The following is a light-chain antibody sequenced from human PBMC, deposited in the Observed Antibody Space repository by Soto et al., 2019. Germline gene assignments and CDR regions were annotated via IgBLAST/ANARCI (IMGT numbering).Light chain of an antibody. Sequence: QSALTQPASVSGSPGQSITISCTGTSSDVGFYNYVSWYQQNPGKAPKLMIYEVRNRPSGVSNRFSGSKSGNTASLTISGLHAEDEADYYCSSFTHTDPLVFGTGTKLTV. V-gene: IGLV2-14*01. CDR3: SSFTHTDPLV. J-gene: IGLJ1*01. CDR1: SSDVGFYNY. CDR2: EVR.